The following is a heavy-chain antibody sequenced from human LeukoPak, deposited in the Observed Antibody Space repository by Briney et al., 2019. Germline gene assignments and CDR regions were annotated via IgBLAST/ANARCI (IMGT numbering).Heavy chain of an antibody. CDR1: GGTFSSYA. V-gene: IGHV1-69*04. J-gene: IGHJ6*02. CDR2: IIPILGIA. Sequence: PVASVKVSCKASGGTFSSYAISWVRQAPGQELEWMGRIIPILGIANYAQKFQGRVTITADKSTSTAYMELSSLRSEDTAVYYCASSKGDYYYYYGMDVWGQGTTVTVSS. CDR3: ASSKGDYYYYYGMDV.